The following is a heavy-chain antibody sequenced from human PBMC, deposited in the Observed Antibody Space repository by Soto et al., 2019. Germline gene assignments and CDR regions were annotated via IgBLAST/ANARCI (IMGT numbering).Heavy chain of an antibody. D-gene: IGHD6-6*01. V-gene: IGHV1-46*01. CDR1: GYTFTSYY. CDR3: ARTGGIAARPWYFDY. CDR2: INPSGGST. J-gene: IGHJ4*02. Sequence: ASVQVSCKASGYTFTSYYMHWVRQAPGQGLEWMGIINPSGGSTSYAQKFQGKVTMTRDTATSTVYMELSSLRSEDTAVYYCARTGGIAARPWYFDYWGQGTLVTVSS.